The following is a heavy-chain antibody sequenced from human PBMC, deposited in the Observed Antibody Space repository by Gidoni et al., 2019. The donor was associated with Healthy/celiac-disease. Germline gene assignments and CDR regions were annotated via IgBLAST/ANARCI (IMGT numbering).Heavy chain of an antibody. CDR2: INPNSGVT. CDR3: ARWLITFGGVIVMGYYYGMDV. V-gene: IGHV1-2*02. Sequence: QVQLVQSGAEVQKPGASVKVSCKASGYTFTGYYMHWVRQAPGQGLEWMGWINPNSGVTNYAQKCQGRVTMTRDTSISTAYMELSRLRSDDTAVYYCARWLITFGGVIVMGYYYGMDVWGQGTTVTVSS. J-gene: IGHJ6*02. D-gene: IGHD3-16*02. CDR1: GYTFTGYY.